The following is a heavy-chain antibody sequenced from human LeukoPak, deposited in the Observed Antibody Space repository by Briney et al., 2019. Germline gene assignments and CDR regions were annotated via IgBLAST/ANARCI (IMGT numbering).Heavy chain of an antibody. CDR1: GGSISGYY. V-gene: IGHV4-59*08. CDR2: IYYSGNT. Sequence: SETLSFTCTVSGGSISGYYWVWIRQPPGKGLEWIGYIYYSGNTNYKPSLKSRVTISVDTSKNQFSLKLSSVTAADTAVYYCARGSSSYGGYYFDYWGQGTLVTVSS. CDR3: ARGSSSYGGYYFDY. D-gene: IGHD6-6*01. J-gene: IGHJ4*02.